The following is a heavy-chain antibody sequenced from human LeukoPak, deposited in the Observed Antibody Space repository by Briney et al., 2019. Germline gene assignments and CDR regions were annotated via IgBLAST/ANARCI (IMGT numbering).Heavy chain of an antibody. D-gene: IGHD4-23*01. CDR2: IKEDRTAD. J-gene: IGHJ4*02. CDR1: GFSVRDFW. Sequence: GGSLRLSCAASGFSVRDFWMAWVRQAPGRGLQWVAHIKEDRTADYYVDSVKGRFTISKDDGKNSLHLQMNSLRVEDTAVYYCVRGGWELDYWGQGTLVTVSS. CDR3: VRGGWELDY. V-gene: IGHV3-7*01.